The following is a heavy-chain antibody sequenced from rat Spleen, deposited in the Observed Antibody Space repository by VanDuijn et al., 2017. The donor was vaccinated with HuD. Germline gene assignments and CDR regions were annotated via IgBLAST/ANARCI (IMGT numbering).Heavy chain of an antibody. Sequence: EVQLVESDGGLVQPGRSLKLSCAASGFTFSDYYMAWVRQASTKGLEWVATISSDGRRNYYRDSLKGRFTISRDNAKSTLYLQMDSLRSEDTATYYCARHELSHFFDDWGQGVMVTVSS. V-gene: IGHV5-29*01. CDR1: GFTFSDYY. CDR3: ARHELSHFFDD. D-gene: IGHD1-3*01. J-gene: IGHJ2*01. CDR2: ISSDGRRN.